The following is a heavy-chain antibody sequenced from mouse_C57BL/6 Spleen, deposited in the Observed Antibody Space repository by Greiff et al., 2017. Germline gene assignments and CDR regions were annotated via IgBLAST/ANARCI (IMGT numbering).Heavy chain of an antibody. CDR3: ARDGLYFDY. J-gene: IGHJ2*01. Sequence: ESGPGLVKPSQSLSLTCSVTGYSITSGYYWNWIRQFPGNKLEWMGYISYDGSNNYNPSLKNRISITRDTSKNQFFLKLNSVTTEDTATYYCARDGLYFDYWGQGTTLTVSS. V-gene: IGHV3-6*01. CDR2: ISYDGSN. D-gene: IGHD3-1*01. CDR1: GYSITSGYY.